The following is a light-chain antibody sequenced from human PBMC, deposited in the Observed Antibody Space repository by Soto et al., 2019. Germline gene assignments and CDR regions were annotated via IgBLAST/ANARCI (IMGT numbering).Light chain of an antibody. CDR3: QQFSSYTLT. V-gene: IGKV3-20*01. CDR1: QTVRKNY. Sequence: EFVLTQSPGTLSLSPGERATLSCRPSQTVRKNYLAWYQQKPGQAPRXXIYDASSRETGIPDRFSGGGAGTEFTLTISRLEPEDVSVYYCQQFSSYTLTFGGGTKVDIK. CDR2: DAS. J-gene: IGKJ4*01.